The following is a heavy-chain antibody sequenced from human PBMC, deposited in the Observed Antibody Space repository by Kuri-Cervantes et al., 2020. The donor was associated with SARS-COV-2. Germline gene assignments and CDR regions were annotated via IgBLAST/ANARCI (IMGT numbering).Heavy chain of an antibody. D-gene: IGHD6-6*01. CDR2: ISSSSSDI. CDR1: GFTFSSYS. Sequence: GESLKISCAASGFTFSSYSMNWVRQAPGKGLEWVSSISSSSSDIYYADSVKGRFTISRDNAKNSLYLQMNSLRAEDTAVYYCARDASPGIAARPAGLDYWGQGTLVTVSS. V-gene: IGHV3-21*01. J-gene: IGHJ4*02. CDR3: ARDASPGIAARPAGLDY.